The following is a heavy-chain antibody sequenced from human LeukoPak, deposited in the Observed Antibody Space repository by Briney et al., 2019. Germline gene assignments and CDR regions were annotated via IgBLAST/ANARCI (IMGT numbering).Heavy chain of an antibody. V-gene: IGHV3-30*04. CDR3: GRGGGGNSGWYWGRSPDVYYFDY. Sequence: PGGSLRLSCAASGFTFSSYAMHWVRQAPGKGLEWVAVISYDGSNKYYADSVKGRFTISRDNSKNTLYLQMNSLRAEDTAVYYCGRGGGGNSGWYWGRSPDVYYFDYWGQGTLVTVSS. CDR2: ISYDGSNK. CDR1: GFTFSSYA. J-gene: IGHJ4*02. D-gene: IGHD6-19*01.